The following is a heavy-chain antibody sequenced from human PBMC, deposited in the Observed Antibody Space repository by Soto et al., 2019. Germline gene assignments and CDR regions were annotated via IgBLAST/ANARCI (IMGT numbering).Heavy chain of an antibody. D-gene: IGHD3-10*01. CDR3: ARAGSYYGSGSGFDP. CDR2: IYHSGST. J-gene: IGHJ5*02. CDR1: GGSISSSNW. Sequence: QVQLQESGPGLVKPSGTLSLTCAVSGGSISSSNWWSWVRQPPGKGLEWIGEIYHSGSTNYNPSLKSRVTISVVKSKNQFSLKLSSVTAADTAVYYCARAGSYYGSGSGFDPWGQGTLVTVSS. V-gene: IGHV4-4*02.